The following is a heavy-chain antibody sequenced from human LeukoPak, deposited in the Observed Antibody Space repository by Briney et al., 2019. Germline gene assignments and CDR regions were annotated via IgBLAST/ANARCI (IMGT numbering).Heavy chain of an antibody. V-gene: IGHV4-39*01. J-gene: IGHJ3*02. CDR2: IYYSGST. Sequence: SETLSLTCTVSGGSISSSSYYWGWIRQPPGKGLEWIGSIYYSGSTYYNPSLKSRVTISVGTSKNQFSLKLSSVTAADTAVYYCARQSSGSYYEAFDIWGQGTMVTVSS. CDR3: ARQSSGSYYEAFDI. D-gene: IGHD1-26*01. CDR1: GGSISSSSYY.